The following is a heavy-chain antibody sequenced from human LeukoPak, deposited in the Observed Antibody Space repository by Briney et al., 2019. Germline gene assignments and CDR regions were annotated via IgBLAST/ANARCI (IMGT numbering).Heavy chain of an antibody. J-gene: IGHJ3*02. V-gene: IGHV3-9*01. Sequence: QPGGSLRLSCAASGFTFDDYAMHWVRQAPGKGLEWVSGISWNSGSIGYADSVKGRFTISRDNAKNSLYLQMNSLRAEDTALYYCAKDQGEDYGDYGNAFDIWGQGTMVTVSS. CDR1: GFTFDDYA. CDR3: AKDQGEDYGDYGNAFDI. CDR2: ISWNSGSI. D-gene: IGHD4-17*01.